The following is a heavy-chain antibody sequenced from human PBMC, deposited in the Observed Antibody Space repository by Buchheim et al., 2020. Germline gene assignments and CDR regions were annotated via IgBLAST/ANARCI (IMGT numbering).Heavy chain of an antibody. V-gene: IGHV3-30-3*01. CDR1: GFTFSNHV. CDR3: AGDPSNSSPDYFDY. J-gene: IGHJ4*02. Sequence: QVRLVESGGGVVQPGRSLRLSCAASGFTFSNHVMHWVRQAPGKGLEWVALISYDGLNKYYADSVKGRFTISRDNSKNTLYLQMNSLIPEDTAVYYWAGDPSNSSPDYFDYWGQGTL. D-gene: IGHD6-19*01. CDR2: ISYDGLNK.